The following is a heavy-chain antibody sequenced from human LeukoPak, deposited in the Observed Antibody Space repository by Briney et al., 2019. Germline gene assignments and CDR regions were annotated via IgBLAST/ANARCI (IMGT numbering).Heavy chain of an antibody. Sequence: SEALSLTCTVSGGSISSGDYYWSWIRQPPGKGLEWIGYIYYSGSTYYNPFLKSRVTISVDTSKNQFSLKLSSVTAADTAVYYCARVSAAALDAFDIWGQGTMVTVSS. CDR3: ARVSAAALDAFDI. CDR2: IYYSGST. V-gene: IGHV4-30-4*08. D-gene: IGHD6-13*01. J-gene: IGHJ3*02. CDR1: GGSISSGDYY.